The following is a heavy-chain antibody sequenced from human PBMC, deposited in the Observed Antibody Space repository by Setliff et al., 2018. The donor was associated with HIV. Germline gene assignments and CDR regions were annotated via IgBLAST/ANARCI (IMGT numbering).Heavy chain of an antibody. CDR1: GGSISSSSHY. CDR2: IYFSGST. J-gene: IGHJ3*02. Sequence: SETLSLTCTVSGGSISSSSHYWGWIRQPPGKGLEWIGSIYFSGSTYYNPSLKSRVTISVDTSKNQFSLKLGSVTAADTAVYYCARPRYTYGTPPAFDIWGRGTVVT. V-gene: IGHV4-39*01. CDR3: ARPRYTYGTPPAFDI. D-gene: IGHD5-18*01.